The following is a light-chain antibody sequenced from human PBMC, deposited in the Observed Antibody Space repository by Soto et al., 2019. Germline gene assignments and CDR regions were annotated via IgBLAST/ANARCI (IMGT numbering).Light chain of an antibody. J-gene: IGKJ3*01. V-gene: IGKV1-17*01. CDR3: LQNGSYPLT. Sequence: DIQMTQSPSSLSASVGDRVTITCRARQGIRNDLGWYQQKPGKGPKRLIYAASSLQSGAPSMFSGSGSGTEFTLTISSLHPQDSANYYCLQNGSYPLTFGPGTKVGFK. CDR2: AAS. CDR1: QGIRND.